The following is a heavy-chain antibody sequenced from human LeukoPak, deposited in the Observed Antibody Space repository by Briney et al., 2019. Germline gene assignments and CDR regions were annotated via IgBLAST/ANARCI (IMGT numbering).Heavy chain of an antibody. CDR2: ISSSSSYI. V-gene: IGHV3-21*01. J-gene: IGHJ4*02. Sequence: PGGSLRLSCAASRFTFSSYSMNWVRQAPGKGLEWVSSISSSSSYIYYADSVKGRFTISRDNAKNSLYLQMNSLRAEDTAVYYCARDGGYYDSSGYFAFDYWGQGTLVTVSS. CDR1: RFTFSSYS. D-gene: IGHD3-22*01. CDR3: ARDGGYYDSSGYFAFDY.